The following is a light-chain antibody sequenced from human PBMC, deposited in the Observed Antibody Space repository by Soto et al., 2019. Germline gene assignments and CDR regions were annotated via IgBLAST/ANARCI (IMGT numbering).Light chain of an antibody. Sequence: TQSPSTLSASVGDSVTITCRASQSLSSGYLAWYQQKPGQAPRILIYAASSRATGIPDRFSGSGSGTDFSLTINRLEPEDSAVYYCQQYDTSPRTFGQGTKVHIK. V-gene: IGKV3-20*01. CDR2: AAS. J-gene: IGKJ1*01. CDR1: QSLSSGY. CDR3: QQYDTSPRT.